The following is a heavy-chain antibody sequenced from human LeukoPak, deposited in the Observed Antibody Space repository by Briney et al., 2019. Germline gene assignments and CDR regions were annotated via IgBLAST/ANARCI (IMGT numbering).Heavy chain of an antibody. CDR2: IYYSGST. CDR1: GGSISSYY. J-gene: IGHJ3*02. Sequence: SETLSLTCTVSGGSISSYYWSWIRQPPGKGLEWIGYIYYSGSTNYNPSLKSRVTISVDTSKNQFSLKLSSVTAADTAVYYCARVRPTYYDYVWGSYRPPDAFDIWGQGTMVTVSS. D-gene: IGHD3-16*02. V-gene: IGHV4-59*01. CDR3: ARVRPTYYDYVWGSYRPPDAFDI.